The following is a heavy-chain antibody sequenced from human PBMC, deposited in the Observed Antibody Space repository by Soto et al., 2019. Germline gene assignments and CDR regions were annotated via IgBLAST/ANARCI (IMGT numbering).Heavy chain of an antibody. D-gene: IGHD3-9*01. CDR3: ARDAVRYFDWWWGMDV. J-gene: IGHJ6*03. CDR1: GFTVSSNY. CDR2: IYSGGST. V-gene: IGHV3-66*01. Sequence: HPGGSLRLSCAASGFTVSSNYMSWVRQAPGKGLEWVSVIYSGGSTYYADSVKGRFTISRDNSKNTLYLQMNSLRAEDTAVYYCARDAVRYFDWWWGMDVWGKGTTVTVSS.